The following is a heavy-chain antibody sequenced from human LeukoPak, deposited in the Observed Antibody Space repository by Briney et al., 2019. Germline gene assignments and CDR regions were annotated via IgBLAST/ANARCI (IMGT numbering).Heavy chain of an antibody. Sequence: GGSLRLSGAASGFTFSSYWMSWVRQAPGKGLEWVANIKQDGSEKYYVDSVKGRFTISRDNAKNSLYLQMNSLRAEDTAVYYCARDSAGRLDAFDIWGQGTMVTVSS. J-gene: IGHJ3*02. CDR3: ARDSAGRLDAFDI. CDR2: IKQDGSEK. V-gene: IGHV3-7*01. CDR1: GFTFSSYW. D-gene: IGHD1-1*01.